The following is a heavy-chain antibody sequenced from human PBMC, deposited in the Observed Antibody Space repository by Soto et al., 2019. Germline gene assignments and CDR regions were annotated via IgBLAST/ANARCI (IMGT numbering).Heavy chain of an antibody. V-gene: IGHV3-30-3*01. CDR2: ISYDGSNK. CDR1: GFTFSSYA. D-gene: IGHD3-22*01. J-gene: IGHJ5*02. Sequence: GGSLRLSCAASGFTFSSYAMHWVRQAPGKGLEWVAVISYDGSNKYYADSVKGRFTISRDNSKNTLYLQMNSLRAEDTAVYYCARDFTFQPSDYYYDSSGYSNNWFDPWGQGTLVTVSS. CDR3: ARDFTFQPSDYYYDSSGYSNNWFDP.